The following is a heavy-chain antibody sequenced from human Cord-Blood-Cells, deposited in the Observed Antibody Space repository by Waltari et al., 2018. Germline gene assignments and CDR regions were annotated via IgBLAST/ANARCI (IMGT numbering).Heavy chain of an antibody. J-gene: IGHJ5*02. CDR3: ARHYTVTTWGWFDP. Sequence: QLQLQESGPGLVKPSETLSLTCTVSGGSISRSSYYWGWLRQPPGKGLEWIGGIYYSGSTYYNPSLKSRVTISVDTSKNQFSLKLSSVTAADTAVYYCARHYTVTTWGWFDPWGQGTLVTVSS. CDR2: IYYSGST. D-gene: IGHD4-17*01. CDR1: GGSISRSSYY. V-gene: IGHV4-39*01.